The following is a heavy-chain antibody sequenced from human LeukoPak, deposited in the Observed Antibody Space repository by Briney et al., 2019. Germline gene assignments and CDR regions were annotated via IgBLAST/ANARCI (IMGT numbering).Heavy chain of an antibody. Sequence: SETLSLTCTVSGGSISSSSYYWGWIRQPPGKGLEWIGSIYYSGSTYYNPSLKSRVTISVDTSKNQLSLKLSSVTAADMAVYYCARLPDYGMDVWGQGTTVTVSS. V-gene: IGHV4-39*01. CDR2: IYYSGST. CDR3: ARLPDYGMDV. CDR1: GGSISSSSYY. J-gene: IGHJ6*02.